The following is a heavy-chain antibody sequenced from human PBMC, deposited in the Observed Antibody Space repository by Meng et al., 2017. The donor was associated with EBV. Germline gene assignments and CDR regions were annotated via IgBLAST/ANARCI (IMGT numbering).Heavy chain of an antibody. CDR1: GDTFTRDG. V-gene: IGHV1-18*01. Sequence: GHRVPSGDAGKKTEASVKISCKASGDTFTRDGISWVRQAPGQGLEWMGWISAYNGNTNYAQKLQGRVTMTTDTSTSTAYMELRSLRSDDTAVYYGARGLDYFDYWGQGTLVTVSS. CDR3: ARGLDYFDY. J-gene: IGHJ4*02. CDR2: ISAYNGNT.